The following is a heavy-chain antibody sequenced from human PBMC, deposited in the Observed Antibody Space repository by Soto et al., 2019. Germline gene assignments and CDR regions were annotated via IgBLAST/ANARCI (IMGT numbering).Heavy chain of an antibody. Sequence: TLSLTCAVYGGSFSGYYWSWIRQPPGKGLEWIGEINHSGSTNYNPSLKSRVTISVDTSKNQFSLKLSSVTAADTAVYYCARAPRTYYYDSKGLGLDYWGQGTLVTVSS. J-gene: IGHJ4*02. CDR1: GGSFSGYY. V-gene: IGHV4-34*01. CDR3: ARAPRTYYYDSKGLGLDY. CDR2: INHSGST. D-gene: IGHD3-22*01.